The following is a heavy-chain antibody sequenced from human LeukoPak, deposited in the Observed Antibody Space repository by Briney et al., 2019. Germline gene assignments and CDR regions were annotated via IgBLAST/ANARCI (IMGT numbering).Heavy chain of an antibody. CDR1: GFTFSSYA. Sequence: PGGSLRLSCAASGFTFSSYAMSWVRQAPGKGLEWVSYISSSSSTIYYADSVKGRFTISRDNAKNSLYLQMNSLRAEDTAVYYCARDQPDIVVVVAAQSGDAFDIWGQGTMVTVSS. D-gene: IGHD2-15*01. CDR2: ISSSSSTI. V-gene: IGHV3-48*01. CDR3: ARDQPDIVVVVAAQSGDAFDI. J-gene: IGHJ3*02.